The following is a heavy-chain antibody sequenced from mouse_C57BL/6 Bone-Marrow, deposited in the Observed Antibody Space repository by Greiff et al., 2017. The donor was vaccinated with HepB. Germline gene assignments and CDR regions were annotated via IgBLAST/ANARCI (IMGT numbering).Heavy chain of an antibody. CDR1: GYSFTDYN. CDR2: INPNYGTT. J-gene: IGHJ1*03. D-gene: IGHD1-1*01. CDR3: ARTGTTVVDWYFDV. V-gene: IGHV1-39*01. Sequence: VHVKQSGPELVKPGASVKISCKASGYSFTDYNMNWVKQSNGKSLEWIGVINPNYGTTSYNQKFKGKATLTVDQSSSTAYMQLNSLTSEDSAVYYCARTGTTVVDWYFDVWGTGTTVTVSS.